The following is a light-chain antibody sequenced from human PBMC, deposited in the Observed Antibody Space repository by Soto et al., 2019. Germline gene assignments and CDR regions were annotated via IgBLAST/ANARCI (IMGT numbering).Light chain of an antibody. Sequence: IQLSQSPFSLSASVGNRVTITCRASQGISSYLAWYQQKPGKAPKLLIYAASTLQSGVPSRFSGSGSGTDFTLTISSLQHEDFATYYGEERNSYPRNFSPVTRVYIK. CDR2: AAS. V-gene: IGKV1-9*01. CDR1: QGISSY. CDR3: EERNSYPRN. J-gene: IGKJ3*01.